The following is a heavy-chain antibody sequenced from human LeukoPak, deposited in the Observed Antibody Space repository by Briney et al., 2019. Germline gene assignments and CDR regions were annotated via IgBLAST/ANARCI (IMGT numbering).Heavy chain of an antibody. Sequence: ASVKVSCKASGYTFTSYGIICVRQAPGHGLEWMGCLSAYNGNTNYAQKLQGRVTMTTDTSTSTAYMELRSLRSDDTAVYYCAREAMVRNNWFDPWGQGTLVTVSS. V-gene: IGHV1-18*01. CDR2: LSAYNGNT. CDR1: GYTFTSYG. D-gene: IGHD3-10*01. CDR3: AREAMVRNNWFDP. J-gene: IGHJ5*02.